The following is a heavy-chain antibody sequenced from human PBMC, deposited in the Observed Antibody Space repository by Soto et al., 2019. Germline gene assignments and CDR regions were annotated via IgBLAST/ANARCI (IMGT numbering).Heavy chain of an antibody. D-gene: IGHD6-13*01. CDR3: ARDPRAAAGTGYFQH. J-gene: IGHJ1*01. V-gene: IGHV3-74*01. CDR1: GFTFSSYW. Sequence: EVQLVESGGGLVQPGGSLRLSCAASGFTFSSYWMHWVRQAPGKGLVWVSRINSDGSSTSYADSVKGRFTISRDNSKNTLSLQMNSLRTEDTAVYYCARDPRAAAGTGYFQHWGQGTLVTVSS. CDR2: INSDGSST.